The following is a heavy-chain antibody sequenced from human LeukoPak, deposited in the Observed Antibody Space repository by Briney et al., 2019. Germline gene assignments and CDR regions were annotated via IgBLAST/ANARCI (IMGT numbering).Heavy chain of an antibody. CDR2: ISAYNGNR. CDR3: ARDLANGDYVWPPTPEN. D-gene: IGHD4-17*01. J-gene: IGHJ4*02. V-gene: IGHV1-18*04. Sequence: GASVKVSCKASGYTFTGYYMHWVRQAPGQGLEWMGWISAYNGNRNYAQKLQGRVTMTTDTSTSTAYMELSSLRSEDTAVYYCARDLANGDYVWPPTPENWGQGTLVTVSS. CDR1: GYTFTGYY.